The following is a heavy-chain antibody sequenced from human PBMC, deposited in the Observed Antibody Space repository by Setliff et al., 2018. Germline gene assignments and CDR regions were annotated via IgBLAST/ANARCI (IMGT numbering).Heavy chain of an antibody. CDR2: ISGSGGST. D-gene: IGHD3-9*01. CDR1: GFTLSSYA. V-gene: IGHV3-23*01. Sequence: PGGSLRLSCAASGFTLSSYAMSWVRQAPGKGLEWVSAISGSGGSTYYADSVKGRFTISRDNSKNTLYLQMNSLRAEDTAVYYCAKDLEAQYYDILTGYSMGAFDIWGQGTMVTVSS. J-gene: IGHJ3*02. CDR3: AKDLEAQYYDILTGYSMGAFDI.